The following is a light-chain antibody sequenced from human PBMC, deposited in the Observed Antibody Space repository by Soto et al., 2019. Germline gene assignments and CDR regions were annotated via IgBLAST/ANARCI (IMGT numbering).Light chain of an antibody. CDR2: GAS. J-gene: IGKJ1*01. V-gene: IGKV3-20*01. Sequence: EIVRTQCPATLSVSPGERATLSCRASQSVISNLALYQQKPGQAPRLLIYGASNRASGIPDRFSGSGSGTDFTLTISRLEPEDFAVYYCQQYGSSGTFGQGTKVDIK. CDR3: QQYGSSGT. CDR1: QSVISN.